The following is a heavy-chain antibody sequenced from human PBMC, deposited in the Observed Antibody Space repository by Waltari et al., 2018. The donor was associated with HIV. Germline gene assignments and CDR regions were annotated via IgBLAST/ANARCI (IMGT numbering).Heavy chain of an antibody. J-gene: IGHJ4*02. CDR3: ATGSGVTTRATGFY. CDR1: GYTLPGFS. V-gene: IGHV1-24*01. D-gene: IGHD4-17*01. Sequence: QVQLVQSGAEGKKPGASVKVYCKVSGYTLPGFSMPWVRPAPGKGLEWMGGFDPEDGETIYAQKFQGRVTMTEDTSTDTAYMELSSLRSEDTAVYYCATGSGVTTRATGFYWGQGTLVTVSS. CDR2: FDPEDGET.